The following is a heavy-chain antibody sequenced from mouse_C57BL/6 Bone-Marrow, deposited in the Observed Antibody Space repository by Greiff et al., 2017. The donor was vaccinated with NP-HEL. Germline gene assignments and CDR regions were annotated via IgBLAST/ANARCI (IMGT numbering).Heavy chain of an antibody. Sequence: EVMLVESEGGLVQPGSSMKLSCTASGFTFSDYFMAWVRPVPEKGLEWVANINYDGSSTYYLGSFKSRFIISRDNAKNILYLQMSSLKSEDTATYYCAREGGLRRRTYAMDYWGQGTSVTVSS. CDR3: AREGGLRRRTYAMDY. J-gene: IGHJ4*01. CDR1: GFTFSDYF. D-gene: IGHD2-4*01. V-gene: IGHV5-16*01. CDR2: INYDGSST.